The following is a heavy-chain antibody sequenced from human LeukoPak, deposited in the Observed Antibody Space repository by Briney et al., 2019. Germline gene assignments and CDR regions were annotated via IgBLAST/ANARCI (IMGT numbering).Heavy chain of an antibody. Sequence: SETLSLTCTVSGGSISSYYWSWIRQPPGKGLEWIGYIYHSGSTNYNPSLKSRVTISVDTSKNQFSLKLSSVTAADTAVYYCARSIYYDFWSGSGNTAYFDYWGQGTLVTVSS. CDR2: IYHSGST. CDR1: GGSISSYY. CDR3: ARSIYYDFWSGSGNTAYFDY. D-gene: IGHD3-3*01. V-gene: IGHV4-59*08. J-gene: IGHJ4*02.